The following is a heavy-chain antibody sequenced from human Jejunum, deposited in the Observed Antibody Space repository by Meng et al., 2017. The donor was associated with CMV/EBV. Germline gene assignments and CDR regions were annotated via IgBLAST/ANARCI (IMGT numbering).Heavy chain of an antibody. J-gene: IGHJ4*02. CDR2: MYYTGTT. Sequence: SSYYWGWIRQPPGTGLEWIGDMYYTGTTYYNPSLKTRVTMSLDTSKNQFSLKLSSVTAADTAVYYCARRGHYCGGDGECSLGFDYWGQGSLVTVSS. D-gene: IGHD2-21*01. V-gene: IGHV4-39*07. CDR1: SSYY. CDR3: ARRGHYCGGDGECSLGFDY.